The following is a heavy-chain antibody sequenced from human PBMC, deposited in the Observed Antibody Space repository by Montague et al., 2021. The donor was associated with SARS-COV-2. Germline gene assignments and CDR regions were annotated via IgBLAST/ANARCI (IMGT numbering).Heavy chain of an antibody. CDR3: ARDVRSLRVRGPDFDY. Sequence: SETLSLTCTVSGGSISSSSYYWGWIRQPPGKGLEWIGSIYYSGTTYYNPSLKSRVTISVDTSKNQFSLKLSSVTAADTAVYYCARDVRSLRVRGPDFDYWGQGTLVTVSS. CDR1: GGSISSSSYY. CDR2: IYYSGTT. V-gene: IGHV4-39*02. J-gene: IGHJ4*02. D-gene: IGHD3-10*01.